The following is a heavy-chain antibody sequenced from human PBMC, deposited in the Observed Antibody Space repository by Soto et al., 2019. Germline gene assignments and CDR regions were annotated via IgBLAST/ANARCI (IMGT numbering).Heavy chain of an antibody. CDR2: IYYSGST. Sequence: PSETLSLTCTVSGGSISSYYWSWIRQPPGKGLEWIGYIYYSGSTNYNPSPKSRVTISVDTSKNQFSLKLSSVTAADTAVYYCARAPGDYFDCWGQGTLVTVSS. CDR1: GGSISSYY. V-gene: IGHV4-59*12. CDR3: ARAPGDYFDC. J-gene: IGHJ4*02.